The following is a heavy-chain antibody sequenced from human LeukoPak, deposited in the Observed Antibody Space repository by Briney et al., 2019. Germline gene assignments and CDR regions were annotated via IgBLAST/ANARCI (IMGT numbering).Heavy chain of an antibody. Sequence: GGSLRFSCAASGFTFSSNAMSWDPQAPGKGWEGVSAISGSGGRTYYADSVKGRFTISRDNSKNTLYLQMNSLRAEDTAVYYCAKGLVGATHSDAFDIWGQGTMVTVSS. CDR1: GFTFSSNA. J-gene: IGHJ3*02. D-gene: IGHD1-26*01. CDR2: ISGSGGRT. V-gene: IGHV3-23*01. CDR3: AKGLVGATHSDAFDI.